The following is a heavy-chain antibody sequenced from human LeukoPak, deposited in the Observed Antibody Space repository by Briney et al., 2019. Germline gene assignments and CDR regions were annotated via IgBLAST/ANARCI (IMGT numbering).Heavy chain of an antibody. J-gene: IGHJ4*02. V-gene: IGHV3-30*02. Sequence: GGSLRLSCAASGFTLSNYRMHWVRQAPGKGLEWVAFTRPNGNDKYYADSVKGRFTISRDNSKNMLYLQMNSLRGEDTAVYYCAGDFDYWGQGTLVTVSS. CDR1: GFTLSNYR. CDR2: TRPNGNDK. CDR3: AGDFDY.